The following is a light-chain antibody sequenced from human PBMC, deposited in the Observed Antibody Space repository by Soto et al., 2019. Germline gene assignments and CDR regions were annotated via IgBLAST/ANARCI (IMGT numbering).Light chain of an antibody. Sequence: EIVLTQSPGILSLSPGERASLSCGASQSISSSFLAWSQQKPGQAPRLLIYGASSRATGIPDRFSGSGSGTDFTLTISRLEPEDVAVYYCQHSGNSHGTFGQGTK. CDR3: QHSGNSHGT. J-gene: IGKJ1*01. CDR2: GAS. CDR1: QSISSSF. V-gene: IGKV3-20*01.